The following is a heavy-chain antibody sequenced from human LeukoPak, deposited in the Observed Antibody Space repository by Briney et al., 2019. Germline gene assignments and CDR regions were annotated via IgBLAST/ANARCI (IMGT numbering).Heavy chain of an antibody. V-gene: IGHV3-30*14. J-gene: IGHJ4*02. CDR3: ARGINY. CDR2: ISYDGSNK. Sequence: GGSLRLSCAASGFTFSSYAMHWVRQAPGKGLEWVAVISYDGSNKYYADSVKGRFTISRDNSKNTLYLQMNSLRAEDTAVYYCARGINYWGQGTLVTVSS. CDR1: GFTFSSYA.